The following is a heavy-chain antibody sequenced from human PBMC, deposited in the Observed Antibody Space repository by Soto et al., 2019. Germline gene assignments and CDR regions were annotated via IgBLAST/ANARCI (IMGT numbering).Heavy chain of an antibody. J-gene: IGHJ4*02. V-gene: IGHV3-23*01. CDR3: AKRPTAMVQEVDY. CDR2: ISGSGGST. D-gene: IGHD5-18*01. Sequence: GGSLILCWGASGCNCISYGVSWVRQDPGKGLEWVSAISGSGGSTYYADSVKGRFTISRDNSKNTLYLQMNSLRAEDTAVYYCAKRPTAMVQEVDYWGQGTPVTVSS. CDR1: GCNCISYG.